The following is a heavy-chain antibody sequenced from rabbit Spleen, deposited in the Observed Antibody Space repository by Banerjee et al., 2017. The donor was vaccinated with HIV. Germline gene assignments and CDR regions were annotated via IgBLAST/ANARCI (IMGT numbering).Heavy chain of an antibody. CDR1: GFSFSSSAW. CDR2: SYSLNNVI. J-gene: IGHJ3*01. Sequence: QEQLVESGGGLVQPEGSLTLTCTVSGFSFSSSAWICWVRQAPGKGLEWIACSYSLNNVIHYTSWAKGRFTVSKTSSTTVTLQVTSLTAADTATYFCARGAAGGSWTSMTRLDLWGQGTLVTVS. D-gene: IGHD4-2*01. CDR3: ARGAAGGSWTSMTRLDL. V-gene: IGHV1S45*01.